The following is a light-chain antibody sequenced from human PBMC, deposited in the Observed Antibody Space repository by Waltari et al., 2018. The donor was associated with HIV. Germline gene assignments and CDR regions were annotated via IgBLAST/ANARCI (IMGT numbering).Light chain of an antibody. CDR3: QQYQSYSQT. Sequence: DIQMTQSPSTLSASVGDRVTITCRASQSLSSWLAWYQQKPGKAPKLLIYKASSLERGVPSRFSGSGSGTEFTLTISSLQPDDFATYYCQQYQSYSQTFGQGTKLDIK. CDR1: QSLSSW. J-gene: IGKJ2*01. V-gene: IGKV1-5*03. CDR2: KAS.